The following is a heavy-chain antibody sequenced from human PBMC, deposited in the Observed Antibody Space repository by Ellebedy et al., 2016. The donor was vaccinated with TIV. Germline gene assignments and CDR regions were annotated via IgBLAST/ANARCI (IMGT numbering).Heavy chain of an antibody. D-gene: IGHD6-13*01. J-gene: IGHJ4*02. CDR1: GGSVSSGIHY. V-gene: IGHV4-39*07. CDR3: ARGTSNWFPFDF. CDR2: IYYSGST. Sequence: MPGGSLRLSCTVSGGSVSSGIHYWGWIRQPPGKGLEWVGSIYYSGSTYQNPSLKSRVSISRDTSKNQLSLRLTSVSAADTAVYYCARGTSNWFPFDFWGQGTLVTVSS.